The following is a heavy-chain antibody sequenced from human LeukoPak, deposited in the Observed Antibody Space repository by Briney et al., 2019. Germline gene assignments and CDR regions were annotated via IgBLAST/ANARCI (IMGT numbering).Heavy chain of an antibody. Sequence: ASVKVSCKASGYTFTGYYMHWVRQAPGQGLEWIGWINTSNKNTRNVQSLQGRITMTTDTATNTAYLELRSLRSDDTAVYFCARVGGLGGGFDIWGQGTTVTVSS. CDR3: ARVGGLGGGFDI. CDR1: GYTFTGYY. J-gene: IGHJ3*02. V-gene: IGHV1-18*04. CDR2: INTSNKNT. D-gene: IGHD3-16*01.